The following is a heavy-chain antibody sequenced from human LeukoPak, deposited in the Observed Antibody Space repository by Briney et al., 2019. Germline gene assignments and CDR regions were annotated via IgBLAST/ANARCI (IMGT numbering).Heavy chain of an antibody. CDR3: AREGQRGRWNFDY. D-gene: IGHD1-1*01. J-gene: IGHJ4*02. CDR2: IKQDGSEK. CDR1: GFTFSSYW. V-gene: IGHV3-7*01. Sequence: PGGSLRLSCAASGFTFSSYWMSWVRQAPGKGLEWVAKIKQDGSEKYYVDSVKGRFTISRDNAKNSLYVQMNSLRVEDMAVYYCAREGQRGRWNFDYWGQGTLVTVSS.